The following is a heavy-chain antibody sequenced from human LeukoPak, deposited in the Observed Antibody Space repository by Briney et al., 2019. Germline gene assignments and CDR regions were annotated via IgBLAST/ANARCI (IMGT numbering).Heavy chain of an antibody. CDR1: GFTFDTYW. Sequence: GGSLRLSCAASGFTFDTYWMNWVRRAPGKGLEWVANINRDGGERYYVDSVKGRFTISRDNAKNSLYLQMSSLRAEDTAVYYCARAGSLWFGESKLDYWGQGTLVTVSS. J-gene: IGHJ4*02. D-gene: IGHD3-10*01. V-gene: IGHV3-7*01. CDR3: ARAGSLWFGESKLDY. CDR2: INRDGGER.